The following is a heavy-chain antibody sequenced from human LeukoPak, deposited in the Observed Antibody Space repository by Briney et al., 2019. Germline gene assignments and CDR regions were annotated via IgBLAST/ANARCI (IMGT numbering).Heavy chain of an antibody. CDR3: ARFPSFYDISGATNAFGI. CDR2: IHPSGGT. Sequence: PSETLSLTCTVSADSISNYWWNWIRLPAGKGLEWIGRIHPSGGTNYNPFLRSRVTMSVDTSKNQFSLQLTSVTAADTAVYFCARFPSFYDISGATNAFGIWGQGTMVIVSS. V-gene: IGHV4-4*07. J-gene: IGHJ3*02. CDR1: ADSISNYW. D-gene: IGHD3-9*01.